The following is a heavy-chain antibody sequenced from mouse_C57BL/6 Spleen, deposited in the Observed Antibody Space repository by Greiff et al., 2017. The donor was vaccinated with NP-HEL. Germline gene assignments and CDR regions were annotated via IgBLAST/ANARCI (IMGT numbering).Heavy chain of an antibody. V-gene: IGHV1-26*01. CDR1: GYTFTDYY. Sequence: EVQLQQSGPELVKPGASVKISCKASGYTFTDYYMNWVKQSHGKSLEWIGDINPNNGGTSYNQKFKGKATLTVDKSSSTAYMELRSLTSEDSAVYYCARRGHWGFDYWGQGTTLTVSS. CDR2: INPNNGGT. J-gene: IGHJ2*01. D-gene: IGHD4-1*01. CDR3: ARRGHWGFDY.